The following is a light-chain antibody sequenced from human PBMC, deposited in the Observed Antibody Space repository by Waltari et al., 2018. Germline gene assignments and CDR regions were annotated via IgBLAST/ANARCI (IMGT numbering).Light chain of an antibody. CDR3: QVWDTSSDHPYV. Sequence: SYVLTQPPSVSVAPGQTATITCGGTNIGRDSVHWYQQKPGQAPVLVVYDDSDRPSGFPERFSGTKSGNTATLTISRVEDGDEADYYCQVWDTSSDHPYVFGTGTKVTVL. CDR2: DDS. V-gene: IGLV3-21*02. CDR1: NIGRDS. J-gene: IGLJ1*01.